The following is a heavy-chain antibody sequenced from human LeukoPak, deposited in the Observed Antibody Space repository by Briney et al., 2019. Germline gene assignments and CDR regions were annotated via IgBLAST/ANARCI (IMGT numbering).Heavy chain of an antibody. V-gene: IGHV3-53*01. Sequence: PGGSLRLSCAASGFTVSSNYMSWVRQAPGKGLEWVSVIYSGGSTYYADSVKGRFTISRDNSKNTLYLEMNSLRVEDTAVYYCTRDANHYGGMDVWGQGTTVTVSS. CDR1: GFTVSSNY. J-gene: IGHJ6*02. CDR3: TRDANHYGGMDV. CDR2: IYSGGST.